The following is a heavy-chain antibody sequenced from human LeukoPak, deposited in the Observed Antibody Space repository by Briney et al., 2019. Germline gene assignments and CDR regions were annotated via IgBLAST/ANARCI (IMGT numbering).Heavy chain of an antibody. CDR3: ASGLLWFGERFDY. Sequence: PGGSLRLSCAASGFTFSSYAMHWVRQAPGKGLEWVAVISYDGSNKYYADSVKGRFTIPRDNSKNTLYLQMNSLRAEDTAVYYCASGLLWFGERFDYWGQGTLVTVSS. V-gene: IGHV3-30-3*01. D-gene: IGHD3-10*01. CDR2: ISYDGSNK. CDR1: GFTFSSYA. J-gene: IGHJ4*02.